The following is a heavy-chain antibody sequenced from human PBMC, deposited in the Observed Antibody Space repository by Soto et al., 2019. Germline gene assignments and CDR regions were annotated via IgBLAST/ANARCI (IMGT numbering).Heavy chain of an antibody. J-gene: IGHJ6*02. V-gene: IGHV3-48*02. D-gene: IGHD6-6*01. CDR1: GFTFSSYS. Sequence: GSLRLSCAASGFTFSSYSMNWVRQAPGKWLEWVSYISSSSSTIYYADSVKGRFTISRDNAKNSLYLQMNSLRDEDTAVYYCARPEYSSSSYGMDVWGQGTTVTVSS. CDR3: ARPEYSSSSYGMDV. CDR2: ISSSSSTI.